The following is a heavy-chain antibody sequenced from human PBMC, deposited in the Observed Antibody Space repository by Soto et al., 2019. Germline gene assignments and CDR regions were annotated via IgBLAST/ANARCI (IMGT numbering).Heavy chain of an antibody. J-gene: IGHJ4*02. CDR1: GGSISSGGYY. CDR2: IYDGGST. CDR3: ARPATGWYPDY. Sequence: QVELQESGPGLVKPSQTLSLTCTVSGGSISSGGYYWSWIRHHPGKGLEWIGYIYDGGSTYYNPSLKRRVTISVDTSKNQFSRKLSSVTAADTAVYYCARPATGWYPDYWGQGTLVTVSS. V-gene: IGHV4-31*03. D-gene: IGHD6-19*01.